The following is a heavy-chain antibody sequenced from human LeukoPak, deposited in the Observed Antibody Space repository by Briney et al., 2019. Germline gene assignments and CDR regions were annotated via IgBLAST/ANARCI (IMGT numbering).Heavy chain of an antibody. J-gene: IGHJ4*02. Sequence: GGSLRLSCAASGFTFSSYAMSWVRQAPGKGLEWVSAISSSGGSTYYADSVKGRFTISRDNSKNTLYLQMNSLRAEDTAVYYCAKDRYGDYAHYWGQGTLVTVSS. CDR1: GFTFSSYA. CDR2: ISSSGGST. CDR3: AKDRYGDYAHY. V-gene: IGHV3-23*01. D-gene: IGHD4-17*01.